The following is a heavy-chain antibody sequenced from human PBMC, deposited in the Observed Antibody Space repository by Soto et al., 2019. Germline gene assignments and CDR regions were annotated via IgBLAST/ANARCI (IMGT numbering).Heavy chain of an antibody. Sequence: QVQLVESGGGVVQPGRSLRVSCVASGISISRHGMHWVRQAPGKGLEWVAGMDYDETNKYYADSATGRFTISRDTSKNTVSLPMNGLRVDDTAVYFCASDLAHWSMCFEDRGQGTLVSVSS. D-gene: IGHD2-8*02. CDR3: ASDLAHWSMCFED. J-gene: IGHJ4*02. CDR1: GISISRHG. CDR2: MDYDETNK. V-gene: IGHV3-33*01.